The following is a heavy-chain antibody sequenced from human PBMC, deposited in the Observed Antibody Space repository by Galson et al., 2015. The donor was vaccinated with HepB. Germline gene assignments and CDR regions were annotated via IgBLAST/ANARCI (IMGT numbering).Heavy chain of an antibody. CDR3: ARPGSSSSPG. D-gene: IGHD6-13*01. CDR1: GGSISSSRYY. J-gene: IGHJ4*02. CDR2: IYYSGST. V-gene: IGHV4-39*01. Sequence: ETLSLTCTVSGGSISSSRYYWGWIRQPPGKGLEWIGSIYYSGSTYYNPSLKSRVTISVDTSKNQFSLKLSSVTAADTAVYYCARPGSSSSPGWGQGTLVTVSS.